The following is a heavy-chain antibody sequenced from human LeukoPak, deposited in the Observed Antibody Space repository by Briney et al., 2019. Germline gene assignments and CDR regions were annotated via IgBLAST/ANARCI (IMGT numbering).Heavy chain of an antibody. CDR1: GLTFSSYA. CDR2: ISYDGNNK. D-gene: IGHD1-26*01. CDR3: AREPHSSGSYYAFDY. V-gene: IGHV3-30*01. J-gene: IGHJ4*02. Sequence: GKSLRLSCAASGLTFSSYAVNWVRQAPGKGLEWVAVISYDGNNKYYADSVKGRLTISRDNSKNTLYLQMNSLRAEDTAVYFCAREPHSSGSYYAFDYWGQGALVTVSS.